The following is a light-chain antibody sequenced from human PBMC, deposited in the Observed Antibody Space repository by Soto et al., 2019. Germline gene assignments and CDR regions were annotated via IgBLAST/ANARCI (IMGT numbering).Light chain of an antibody. CDR1: SSDVGGYNY. CDR2: EVT. J-gene: IGLJ2*01. CDR3: SSYAGSNNVV. Sequence: QSVLTQPPSASGSPGQSATISCTGTSSDVGGYNYVSWYQQHPGKAPKLMIYEVTKRPSGIPDRFSGSKSGNTASLTVSGLQTEDDADYYCSSYAGSNNVVFGGGTKLTVL. V-gene: IGLV2-8*01.